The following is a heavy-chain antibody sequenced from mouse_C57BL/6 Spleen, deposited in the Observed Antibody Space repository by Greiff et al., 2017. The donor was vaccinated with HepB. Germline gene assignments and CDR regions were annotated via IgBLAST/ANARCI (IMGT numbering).Heavy chain of an antibody. D-gene: IGHD1-1*01. J-gene: IGHJ1*03. CDR1: GFTFSDAW. Sequence: EVKLMESGGGLVQPGGSMKLSCAASGFTFSDAWMDWVRQSPEKGLEWVAEIRNKANNHATYYAESVKGRFTISRDDSKSSVYLQMNSLRAEDTGIYYCTPLTTVLYWYFDVWGTGTTVTVSS. CDR3: TPLTTVLYWYFDV. CDR2: IRNKANNHAT. V-gene: IGHV6-6*01.